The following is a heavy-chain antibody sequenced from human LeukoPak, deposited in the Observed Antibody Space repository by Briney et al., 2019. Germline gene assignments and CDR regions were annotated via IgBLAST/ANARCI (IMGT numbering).Heavy chain of an antibody. Sequence: PSGTLSLTCTVSGASISSSNWWTWVRQPPGEALEWIGEIYHAGSTKYNPSLRSRLTISVDKSKNSFSPSLTSVTAADTAFYYCARSAAVTGQFDFWGPGTLVTVSS. CDR2: IYHAGST. CDR3: ARSAAVTGQFDF. J-gene: IGHJ4*02. V-gene: IGHV4-4*02. CDR1: GASISSSNW. D-gene: IGHD6-19*01.